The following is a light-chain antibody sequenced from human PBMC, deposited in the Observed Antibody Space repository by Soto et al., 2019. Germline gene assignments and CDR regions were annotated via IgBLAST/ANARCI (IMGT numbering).Light chain of an antibody. CDR2: GAS. Sequence: EIVLTQSPGTLSLSPGERASLSCRASQSVSSSYLAWYQQKLGQAPRLLIYGASSRATCIPDRFSGSGSGTEFTLTISSLQSEDFAVYYCQQYNNWPPITFGQGTRLEIK. CDR1: QSVSSSY. V-gene: IGKV3-20*01. J-gene: IGKJ5*01. CDR3: QQYNNWPPIT.